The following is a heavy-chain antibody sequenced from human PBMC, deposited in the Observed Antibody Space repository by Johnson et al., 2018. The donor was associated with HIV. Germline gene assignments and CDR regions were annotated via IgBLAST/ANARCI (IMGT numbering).Heavy chain of an antibody. V-gene: IGHV3-74*02. Sequence: VLLVESGGGLVQPGGSLRLSCAASGFAFRTYWMVWVRQVPGKRPVWVARIYNDGSRTNYADSVRGRFTISRDNAKYTVDLQMNSLRVEDTAGYYCAKVYCVGDTCAGYDPFDLWGQGTLVTVSS. D-gene: IGHD1-26*01. CDR1: GFAFRTYW. J-gene: IGHJ3*01. CDR2: IYNDGSRT. CDR3: AKVYCVGDTCAGYDPFDL.